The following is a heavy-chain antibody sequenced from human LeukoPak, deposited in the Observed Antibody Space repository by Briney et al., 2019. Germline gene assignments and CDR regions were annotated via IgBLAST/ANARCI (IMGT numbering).Heavy chain of an antibody. V-gene: IGHV4-34*01. D-gene: IGHD2-2*01. CDR3: ARERREQLLPPYTRSVTYFDY. CDR1: GGSFSGYY. Sequence: SSETLSLTCAVYGGSFSGYYWSWIRQPPGKGLEWIGEINHSGSTNYNPSLKSRVTISVDTSKSQFSLKLSSVTAADTAVYYCARERREQLLPPYTRSVTYFDYWGQGTLVTVSS. CDR2: INHSGST. J-gene: IGHJ4*02.